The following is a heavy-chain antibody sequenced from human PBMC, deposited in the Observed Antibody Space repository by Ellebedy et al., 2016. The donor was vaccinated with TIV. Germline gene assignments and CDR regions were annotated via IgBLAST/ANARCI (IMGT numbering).Heavy chain of an antibody. D-gene: IGHD2-21*02. CDR1: GFTFSDNY. J-gene: IGHJ4*02. CDR3: ARYNGDSGFDL. CDR2: VWYDGSQT. Sequence: GGSLRLXCAASGFTFSDNYMSWIRQAPGKGLEWVSFVWYDGSQTDCADSVKGRFTTSRDNSRFTLSLQMNSLRADDTAVYYCARYNGDSGFDLWGQGTLVTVSS. V-gene: IGHV3-33*08.